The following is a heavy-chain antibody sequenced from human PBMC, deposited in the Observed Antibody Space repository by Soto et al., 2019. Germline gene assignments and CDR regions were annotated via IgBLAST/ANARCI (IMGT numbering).Heavy chain of an antibody. V-gene: IGHV3-23*01. J-gene: IGHJ4*02. CDR1: GFTFSSYA. CDR2: ISGSGGST. CDR3: AKEETPYYYGSGNPSGCFDY. D-gene: IGHD3-10*01. Sequence: GGSLRLSCAASGFTFSSYAMSWVRQAPGKGLEWVSAISGSGGSTYYADSVKGRFTISRDNSKNTLYLQMNSLRAEDTAVYYCAKEETPYYYGSGNPSGCFDYWGQGTLVTVSS.